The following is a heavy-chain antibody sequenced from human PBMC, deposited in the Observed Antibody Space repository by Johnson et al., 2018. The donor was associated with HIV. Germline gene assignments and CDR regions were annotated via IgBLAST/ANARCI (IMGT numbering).Heavy chain of an antibody. CDR3: ARGSTVTTLSGAFDI. J-gene: IGHJ3*02. CDR1: GFTVSSNY. Sequence: VQLVESGGGLVQPGGSLRLSCAASGFTVSSNYMSWVRQAPGKGLEWVSVIYSGGSTYYADSVKGRFTISRDNSKNTLYLQMNSLRADETAVYYCARGSTVTTLSGAFDIWGQGTVVTVSS. D-gene: IGHD4-11*01. V-gene: IGHV3-66*01. CDR2: IYSGGST.